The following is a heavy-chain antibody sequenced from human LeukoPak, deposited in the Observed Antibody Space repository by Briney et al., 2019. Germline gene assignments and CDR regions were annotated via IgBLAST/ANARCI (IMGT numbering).Heavy chain of an antibody. CDR3: ATSSYSSSSS. CDR1: GLTFTKYW. V-gene: IGHV3-7*01. D-gene: IGHD6-6*01. Sequence: GGSLRLSCTASGLTFTKYWVIWVRQAPGEGLEWVANINHDASEKYYVGSVEGRFTLSRDNAKNSLFLQMNSPRAQDTGVYYCATSSYSSSSSWGQGTLVTVSS. CDR2: INHDASEK. J-gene: IGHJ5*02.